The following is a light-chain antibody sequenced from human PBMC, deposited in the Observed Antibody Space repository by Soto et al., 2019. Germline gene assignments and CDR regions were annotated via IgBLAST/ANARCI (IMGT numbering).Light chain of an antibody. J-gene: IGKJ5*01. CDR3: QQYGSAPPIT. CDR2: DVS. V-gene: IGKV3-11*01. CDR1: QNISSS. Sequence: IGLTQSPATLSLSPGKTATLSCRDSQNISSSLLWYQQKPGQAPRLLIYDVSNRATGIPARFSGSGSGTDFTLTISSLEPEDFAVYYCQQYGSAPPITSGQGTRLEI.